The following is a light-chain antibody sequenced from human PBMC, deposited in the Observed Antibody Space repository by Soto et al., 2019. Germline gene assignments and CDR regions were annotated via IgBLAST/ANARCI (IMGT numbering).Light chain of an antibody. Sequence: EIVLTQSPVTLSLSPGERATLSCMASQSVTSNYLAWYQQKPGQAPRLLIFGASSRATGIPERFSGSGSGTDFTLTISRLEPEDFEVYYCQQYGSTPLTFGGGTKVDIK. CDR1: QSVTSNY. J-gene: IGKJ4*01. CDR2: GAS. V-gene: IGKV3-20*01. CDR3: QQYGSTPLT.